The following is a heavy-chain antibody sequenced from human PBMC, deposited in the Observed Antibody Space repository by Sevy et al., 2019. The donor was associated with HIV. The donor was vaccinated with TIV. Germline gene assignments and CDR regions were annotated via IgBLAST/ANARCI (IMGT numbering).Heavy chain of an antibody. CDR1: GSFSGYY. J-gene: IGHJ3*02. D-gene: IGHD2-2*01. CDR2: INHSGST. Sequence: SETLSLTCAVCGSFSGYYWSWIRQPPGKGLEWIGEINHSGSTNYNPSLKSRVTISVDTSKNQFSLKLSSLTAADTAVYYCARHCGSTSCSHAFDIWGQGTMVTVSS. V-gene: IGHV4-34*01. CDR3: ARHCGSTSCSHAFDI.